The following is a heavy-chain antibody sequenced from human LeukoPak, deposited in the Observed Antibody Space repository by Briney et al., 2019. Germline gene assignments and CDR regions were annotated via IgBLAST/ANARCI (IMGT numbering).Heavy chain of an antibody. D-gene: IGHD5-12*01. Sequence: ASVKVSCKASVYTFTDHYIHWVRQAPGQGFEWMGWINPNTGGTDNAQKFQDRIAISTYTSISTVYMELTRLTSDDTALYYCARDLATIDGIAWYYFENWGQGTLVTVS. J-gene: IGHJ4*02. CDR2: INPNTGGT. CDR3: ARDLATIDGIAWYYFEN. V-gene: IGHV1-2*02. CDR1: VYTFTDHY.